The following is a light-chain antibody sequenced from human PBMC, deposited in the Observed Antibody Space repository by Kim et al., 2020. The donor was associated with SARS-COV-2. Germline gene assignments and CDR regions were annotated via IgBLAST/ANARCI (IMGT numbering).Light chain of an antibody. CDR1: QSVSNYY. CDR3: QQYGSSPPYT. Sequence: SPGERATLSCRASQSVSNYYLAWYQQKPGQAPRLLIYGASTRATGIPDRFSGSGSGTDFSLTISRVEPEDFAVYFCQQYGSSPPYTFGQGTKLEI. V-gene: IGKV3-20*01. CDR2: GAS. J-gene: IGKJ2*01.